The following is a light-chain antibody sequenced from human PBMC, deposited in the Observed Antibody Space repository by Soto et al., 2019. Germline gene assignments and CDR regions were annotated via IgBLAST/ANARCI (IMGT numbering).Light chain of an antibody. J-gene: IGKJ3*01. Sequence: DIQMTQSPSSLSASVGDRVTITCQASHDITSYLNWYQHKPGKAPKLLIYDASILEAGVPSRFSGIGSGTYFTFTISSLQPEDVAPYYCQKCDYHPIFGPGTTVDFK. CDR1: HDITSY. CDR2: DAS. V-gene: IGKV1-33*01. CDR3: QKCDYHPI.